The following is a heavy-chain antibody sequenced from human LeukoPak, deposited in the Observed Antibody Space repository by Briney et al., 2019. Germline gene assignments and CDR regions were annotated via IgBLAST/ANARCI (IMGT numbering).Heavy chain of an antibody. CDR2: IRYDGNEK. Sequence: GGSLRLSCAASGFTFGSYGMHWVRQAPGRGLEWMTFIRYDGNEKFYSDSVKGRITVSRDNSKNTLYLQMSSLRPEDTAIYYCAKDPRASAMWWGGWYLDLWGRGALVTVSS. V-gene: IGHV3-30*02. CDR3: AKDPRASAMWWGGWYLDL. J-gene: IGHJ2*01. D-gene: IGHD2-21*01. CDR1: GFTFGSYG.